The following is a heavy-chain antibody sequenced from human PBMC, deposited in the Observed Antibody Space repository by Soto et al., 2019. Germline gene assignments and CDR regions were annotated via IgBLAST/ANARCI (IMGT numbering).Heavy chain of an antibody. CDR3: ARRIWGMEV. Sequence: QVQLQESGPGLVKPSGTLSLTCAVSSGSIGTTNWWSWVRQTPGKGLEWIGEIFHSGNTYYNPSLSVRVTISVDTPKNQSSWNLRSVTATDTAVFYCARRIWGMEVWGQGTTVTVSS. V-gene: IGHV4-4*02. J-gene: IGHJ6*02. CDR2: IFHSGNT. CDR1: SGSIGTTNW. D-gene: IGHD3-10*01.